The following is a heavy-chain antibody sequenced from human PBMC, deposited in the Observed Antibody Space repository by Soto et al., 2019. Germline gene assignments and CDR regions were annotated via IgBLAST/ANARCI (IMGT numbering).Heavy chain of an antibody. J-gene: IGHJ4*02. V-gene: IGHV4-31*03. CDR2: IYYSGST. Sequence: SETLSLTCTVSGGSISNGGYYWSWIRQHPGKGLEWIGYIYYSGSTYYNPSLKSRVTISVDTAKNQFSLKLTSVTAADTAVYYCARNRGSGGRYYFDYWGQGTLATASS. CDR1: GGSISNGGYY. D-gene: IGHD3-16*01. CDR3: ARNRGSGGRYYFDY.